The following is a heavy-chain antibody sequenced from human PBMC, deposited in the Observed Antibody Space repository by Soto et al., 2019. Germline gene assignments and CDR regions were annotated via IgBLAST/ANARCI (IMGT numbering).Heavy chain of an antibody. Sequence: WGSLRISCASSVFTFSIYEMNWVRQAPGRGLDWVSYISSSGSTIYYADSVKGRFTISRDNAKNSLYLQMNSLRAEDTAVYYCARDKPTSLWAYYYYYGMDVWGQGTTVTVSS. J-gene: IGHJ6*01. V-gene: IGHV3-48*03. CDR3: ARDKPTSLWAYYYYYGMDV. CDR1: VFTFSIYE. D-gene: IGHD1-26*01. CDR2: ISSSGSTI.